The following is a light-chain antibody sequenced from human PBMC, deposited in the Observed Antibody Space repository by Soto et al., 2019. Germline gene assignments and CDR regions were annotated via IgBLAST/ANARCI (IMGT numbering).Light chain of an antibody. CDR1: SSDVGGYNY. Sequence: QSALTQPPSASGSLGQSVTISCTGTSSDVGGYNYVSWYQQHPGKAPKVMIYEVNKRPSGVPDRFSGSKSSNTASLTVSGLQAEDEADYYCSSYAGSNNWVFGGGTKLTVL. V-gene: IGLV2-8*01. CDR2: EVN. CDR3: SSYAGSNNWV. J-gene: IGLJ3*02.